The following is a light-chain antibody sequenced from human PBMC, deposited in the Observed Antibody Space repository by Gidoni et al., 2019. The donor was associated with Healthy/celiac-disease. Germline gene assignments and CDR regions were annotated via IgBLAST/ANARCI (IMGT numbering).Light chain of an antibody. V-gene: IGLV3-10*01. CDR1: TLPKKY. CDR2: EDR. CDR3: YSTDSSGNRV. J-gene: IGLJ2*01. Sequence: SYELPQPPSVSLSPGQTARITCSGATLPKKYAYRYQQKSGQAPVLVIYEDRKRPSGIPERFSGSSSGTMATLTISGAQVEDEADYYCYSTDSSGNRVFGGGTKLTVL.